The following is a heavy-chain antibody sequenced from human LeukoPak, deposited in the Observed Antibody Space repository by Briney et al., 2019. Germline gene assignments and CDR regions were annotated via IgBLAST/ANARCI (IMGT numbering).Heavy chain of an antibody. J-gene: IGHJ4*02. V-gene: IGHV3-30*02. CDR1: GFTFSSYG. D-gene: IGHD2-15*01. Sequence: GGSLRLSCAASGFTFSSYGMHWVRQAPGKGLEWVAFIRYDGSNKYYADSVKGRFTISRDNSKNTLYLQMNSLRAEDTAVYYCAKDGINCSGGSCYPDLFDYWGQGTLVTVSS. CDR2: IRYDGSNK. CDR3: AKDGINCSGGSCYPDLFDY.